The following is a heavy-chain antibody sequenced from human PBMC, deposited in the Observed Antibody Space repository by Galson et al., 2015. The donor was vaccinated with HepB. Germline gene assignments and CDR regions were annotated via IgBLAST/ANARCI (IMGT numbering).Heavy chain of an antibody. CDR1: GFTFSSYA. Sequence: SLRLSCAASGFTFSSYAMHWVRQAPGKGLEWVAVMWYDGSNKYYADSVKGRFTISRDNSKNTLYLQMNSLRAEDTAVYYCARAPDGPDHWGQGTLVTVSS. CDR2: MWYDGSNK. J-gene: IGHJ5*02. CDR3: ARAPDGPDH. V-gene: IGHV3-33*01. D-gene: IGHD5-24*01.